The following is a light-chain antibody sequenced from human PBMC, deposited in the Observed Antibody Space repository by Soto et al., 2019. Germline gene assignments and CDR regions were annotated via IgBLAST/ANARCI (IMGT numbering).Light chain of an antibody. CDR2: EDT. CDR1: ALPKKY. Sequence: SYELTQPPSMSVSAGQRARITCSGDALPKKYAYWYQQKSCQAPVLVLYEDTKRPSGIPERFSGSSSGTMATLTISEAQVEDEAEYYCFSTDSSGYEMVFGGGTKLTVL. V-gene: IGLV3-10*01. CDR3: FSTDSSGYEMV. J-gene: IGLJ3*02.